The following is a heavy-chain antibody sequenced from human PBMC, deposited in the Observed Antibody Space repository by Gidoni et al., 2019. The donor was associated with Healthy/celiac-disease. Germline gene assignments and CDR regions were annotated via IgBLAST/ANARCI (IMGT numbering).Heavy chain of an antibody. J-gene: IGHJ4*02. CDR3: ARGAVLTGTTWFDY. CDR2: IYYSGST. Sequence: QVQQQEAGTGRVKPSQTLSLTRTVHGGSNSSGGYYWSWIRQHPGKGLEWIGYIYYSGSTYYNPSLKSRVTISVDTSTNQFSLKLSSVTAADTAVYYCARGAVLTGTTWFDYWGQGTLVTVSS. D-gene: IGHD1-20*01. CDR1: GGSNSSGGYY. V-gene: IGHV4-31*03.